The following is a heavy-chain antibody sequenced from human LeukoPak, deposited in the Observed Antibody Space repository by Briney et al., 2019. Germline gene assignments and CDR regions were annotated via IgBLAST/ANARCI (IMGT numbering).Heavy chain of an antibody. CDR3: ARRRYYDSSGSPGWAFDI. D-gene: IGHD3-22*01. CDR1: GGSISSSSYY. J-gene: IGHJ3*02. Sequence: SETLSLTCTVSGGSISSSSYYWGWIRQPPGKGLEWIGSIYYSGSTYYSPSLKSRVTISVDTSKNQFSLKLSSVTAADTAVYYCARRRYYDSSGSPGWAFDIWGQGTMVTVSS. CDR2: IYYSGST. V-gene: IGHV4-39*01.